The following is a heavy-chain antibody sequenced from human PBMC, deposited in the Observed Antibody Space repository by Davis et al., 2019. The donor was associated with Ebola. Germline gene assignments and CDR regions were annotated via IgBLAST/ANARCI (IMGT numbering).Heavy chain of an antibody. CDR3: ATTQWLREFDN. CDR2: IYDQRT. J-gene: IGHJ4*02. Sequence: GGSLRLSCTASGFTVSSNHMSWVRQAPGKGLEWVSVIYDQRTAYADAVRGRFIISRDKSNNTLYLEMSSLRVDDTAVYYCATTQWLREFDNWGQGTLVTVSS. CDR1: GFTVSSNH. D-gene: IGHD6-19*01. V-gene: IGHV3-53*05.